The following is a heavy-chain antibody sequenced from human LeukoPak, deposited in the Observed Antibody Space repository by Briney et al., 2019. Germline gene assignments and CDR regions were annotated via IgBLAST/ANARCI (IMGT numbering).Heavy chain of an antibody. D-gene: IGHD4-17*01. Sequence: PGGSLRLSCAASGFTVSSNDMSWVRQAPGKGLEWVSSISSSSSYIYYADSVKGRFTISRDNARNLLYLQMNSLTVEDTAVYYCARDPFMTTGWGIDYWGQGTLVTVSS. CDR2: ISSSSSYI. CDR1: GFTVSSND. J-gene: IGHJ4*02. CDR3: ARDPFMTTGWGIDY. V-gene: IGHV3-21*04.